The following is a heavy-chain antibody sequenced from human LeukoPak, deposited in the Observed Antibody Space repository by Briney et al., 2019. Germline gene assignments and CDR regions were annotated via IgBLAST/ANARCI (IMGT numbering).Heavy chain of an antibody. Sequence: PSETLSLTCTVSGGSLSRYYWSWLRRPPGEGLEWIGYYYYCGSHNYHPSLKGRVTISVDTSKNQFSLKLSSVTAADTAVYYCARDARVEKWFGEVIMTTTYYFDDWGQGTLVTVSS. CDR2: YYYCGSH. J-gene: IGHJ4*02. V-gene: IGHV4-59*13. CDR1: GGSLSRYY. CDR3: ARDARVEKWFGEVIMTTTYYFDD. D-gene: IGHD3-10*01.